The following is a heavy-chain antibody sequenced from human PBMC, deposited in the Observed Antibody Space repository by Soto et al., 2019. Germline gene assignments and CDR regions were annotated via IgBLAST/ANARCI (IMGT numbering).Heavy chain of an antibody. Sequence: EVPLLESGGGLVQPGGSLRISCAASGFTFSNYAMSWVRQAPGKGLEWVSSISGSGGNTYYADSVKGRFTISRDKSKNTVYLQMTSLRAEETAVYYCAKTSSVSCDAPTEYWGQGPLVHGSS. CDR2: ISGSGGNT. V-gene: IGHV3-23*01. J-gene: IGHJ4*02. D-gene: IGHD2-2*01. CDR3: AKTSSVSCDAPTEY. CDR1: GFTFSNYA.